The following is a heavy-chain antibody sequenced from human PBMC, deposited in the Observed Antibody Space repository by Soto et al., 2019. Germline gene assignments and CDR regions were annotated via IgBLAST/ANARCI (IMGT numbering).Heavy chain of an antibody. CDR3: ARGGLRVLRSSARPKDWFDA. J-gene: IGHJ5*02. V-gene: IGHV4-34*01. D-gene: IGHD3-10*02. CDR2: INHSGST. Sequence: QVQLQQWGAGLLKPSETLSLTCVVYGGSFSGYYWSWIRQPPGKGLEWIGEINHSGSTNYNPSLKSRVTLSADTSQHQFSLKLSSVTAADTAVYYCARGGLRVLRSSARPKDWFDAWGQGTLVTVSS. CDR1: GGSFSGYY.